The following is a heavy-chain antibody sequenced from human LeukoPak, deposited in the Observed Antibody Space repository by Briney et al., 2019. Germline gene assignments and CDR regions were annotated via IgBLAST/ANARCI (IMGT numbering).Heavy chain of an antibody. D-gene: IGHD1-1*01. CDR2: IYYSGST. J-gene: IGHJ4*02. Sequence: NPSETLSLTCTVSGGSISSYYWSWIRQPPGTGLEWIGYIYYSGSTNYNPSLKSRVTLSLDTSKNQSSLKLSSVTAADTAVYYCARQETGTFNFDYGGQGTLGTVSA. CDR3: ARQETGTFNFDY. V-gene: IGHV4-59*08. CDR1: GGSISSYY.